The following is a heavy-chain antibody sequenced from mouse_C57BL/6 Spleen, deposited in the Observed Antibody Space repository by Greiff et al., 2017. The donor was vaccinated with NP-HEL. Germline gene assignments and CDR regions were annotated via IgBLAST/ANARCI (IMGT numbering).Heavy chain of an antibody. D-gene: IGHD1-1*01. V-gene: IGHV1-82*01. CDR1: GYAFSSSW. CDR2: IYPGDGDT. CDR3: ARSDGSSYSAWFAY. Sequence: QVQLQQSGPELVKPGASVKISCKASGYAFSSSWMNWVKQRPGKGLEWIGRIYPGDGDTNYNGKFKGKATLTADKSSSTAYMQLSSLTSEDSAVYFCARSDGSSYSAWFAYWGQGTLVTVSA. J-gene: IGHJ3*01.